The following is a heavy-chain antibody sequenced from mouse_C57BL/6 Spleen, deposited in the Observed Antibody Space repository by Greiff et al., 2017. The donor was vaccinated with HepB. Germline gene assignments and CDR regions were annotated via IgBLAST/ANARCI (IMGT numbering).Heavy chain of an antibody. V-gene: IGHV1-82*01. CDR1: GYAFSSSW. J-gene: IGHJ1*03. Sequence: VQLQQSGPELVKPGASVKISCKASGYAFSSSWMNWVKQRPGKGLEWIGRIYPGDGDTNYNGKFKGKATLTADKSSSTAYMQLSSLTSEDSAVYFCARDITTVVGYFDVWGTGTTVTVSS. CDR3: ARDITTVVGYFDV. CDR2: IYPGDGDT. D-gene: IGHD1-1*01.